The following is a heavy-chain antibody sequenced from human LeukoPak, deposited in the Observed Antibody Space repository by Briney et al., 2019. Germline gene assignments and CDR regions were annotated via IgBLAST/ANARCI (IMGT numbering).Heavy chain of an antibody. CDR1: GGSISSHY. D-gene: IGHD3-22*01. V-gene: IGHV4-59*11. J-gene: IGHJ5*02. CDR3: ARGTMMVGP. CDR2: IYYSGST. Sequence: TSETLSLTCTVPGGSISSHYWSWIRQPPGKGLEWIGYIYYSGSTTYSPSLRSRVTISVDTSKNQFSLKLSSVTAADTAVYYCARGTMMVGPWGQGTLVTVSS.